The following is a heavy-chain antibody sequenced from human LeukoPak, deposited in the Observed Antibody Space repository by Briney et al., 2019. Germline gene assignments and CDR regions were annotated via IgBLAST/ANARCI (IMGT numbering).Heavy chain of an antibody. V-gene: IGHV3-23*01. CDR2: ISDSGGWT. CDR1: GFTFSSYA. J-gene: IGHJ4*02. CDR3: AKVRGTEENRYFDY. Sequence: GGSLRLSCAASGFTFSSYAMSWARQAPGKGLEWASVISDSGGWTYYADSVKGRFTISRDNSKNTLYLQLNSLRAEDTAVYYCAKVRGTEENRYFDYWGQGTLVTVSS.